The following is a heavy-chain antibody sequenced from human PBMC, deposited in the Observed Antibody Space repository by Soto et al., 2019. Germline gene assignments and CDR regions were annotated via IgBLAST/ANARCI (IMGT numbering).Heavy chain of an antibody. V-gene: IGHV4-59*01. CDR1: GGSLSSYY. D-gene: IGHD4-17*01. CDR2: SYYTGRT. J-gene: IGHJ2*01. CDR3: ARVRGEYGYFDL. Sequence: QVQLQESGPGLVKPSETLSLTCTVSGGSLSSYYWSWIRQPPRTELEWIGYSYYTGRTNHNPSLTSRATTSVDTSKNQFSRKVSAVTAADTAVYYCARVRGEYGYFDLWGRGTLVTVSS.